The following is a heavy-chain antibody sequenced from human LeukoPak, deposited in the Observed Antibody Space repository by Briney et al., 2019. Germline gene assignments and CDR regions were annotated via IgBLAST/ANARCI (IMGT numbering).Heavy chain of an antibody. CDR3: ATVPQLRFLEWLLYPDDY. CDR1: RFSFSTYP. CDR2: ISASGDVT. D-gene: IGHD3-3*01. J-gene: IGHJ4*02. Sequence: GGSLRLSCAASRFSFSTYPMGWVRQAPGKGLEWVSGISASGDVTFHADPVKGRFTISRDNSKNTLYLQMNSLRAEDTAVYYCATVPQLRFLEWLLYPDDYWGQGTLVTVSS. V-gene: IGHV3-23*01.